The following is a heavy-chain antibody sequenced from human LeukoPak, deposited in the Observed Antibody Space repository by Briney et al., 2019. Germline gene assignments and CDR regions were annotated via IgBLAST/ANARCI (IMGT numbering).Heavy chain of an antibody. Sequence: ASVKVSCKASGYTFTSYYIHWVRQAPGQGLEWMGWINPNSGGTNYAQKFQGRVTMTRDTSISTAYMELSRLRSDDTAVYYCARVFGIADEFDYWGQGTLVTVSS. J-gene: IGHJ4*02. CDR1: GYTFTSYY. CDR3: ARVFGIADEFDY. V-gene: IGHV1-2*02. D-gene: IGHD6-13*01. CDR2: INPNSGGT.